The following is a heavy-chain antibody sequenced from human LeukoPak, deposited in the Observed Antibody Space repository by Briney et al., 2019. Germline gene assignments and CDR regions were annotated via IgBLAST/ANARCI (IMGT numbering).Heavy chain of an antibody. D-gene: IGHD6-13*01. CDR1: GFISSSYY. CDR2: IGGSGTGT. CDR3: VKDETGSSWYN. V-gene: IGHV3-23*01. Sequence: GGSLRLSCAASGFISSSYYMSWVRQAPGKGLELVSAIGGSGTGTHYADSVKGRFTISRDNSKNTLYLQMNSLRAEDTAIYYCVKDETGSSWYNWGQGTLVTVSS. J-gene: IGHJ4*02.